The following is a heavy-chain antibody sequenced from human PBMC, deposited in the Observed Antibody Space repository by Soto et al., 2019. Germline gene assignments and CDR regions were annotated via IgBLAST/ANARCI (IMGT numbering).Heavy chain of an antibody. D-gene: IGHD2-2*01. J-gene: IGHJ3*02. CDR2: IIPILGIA. CDR1: GGTLSSYT. Sequence: SVKVSCKASGGTLSSYTISWVRQAPGQGLEWMGRIIPILGIANYAQKFQGRVTITADKSTSTAYMELSSLRSEDTAVYYCASSGVVVVPAAMFGAFDIWGQGTMVTVSS. V-gene: IGHV1-69*02. CDR3: ASSGVVVVPAAMFGAFDI.